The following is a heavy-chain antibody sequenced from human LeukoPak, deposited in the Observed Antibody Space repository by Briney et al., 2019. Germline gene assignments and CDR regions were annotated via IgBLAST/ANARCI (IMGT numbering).Heavy chain of an antibody. CDR3: ARVPFSSGWYDY. D-gene: IGHD6-19*01. V-gene: IGHV3-64*02. CDR1: GFIFSHYG. Sequence: GGSLRLSCAASGFIFSHYGMHWVRQAPGRGLEFVSSISSNGGTTYYADSLKGRFTISRDNSKNTVYLQMASLRPEDMAIYYCARVPFSSGWYDYWGQGTLVTVSS. J-gene: IGHJ4*02. CDR2: ISSNGGTT.